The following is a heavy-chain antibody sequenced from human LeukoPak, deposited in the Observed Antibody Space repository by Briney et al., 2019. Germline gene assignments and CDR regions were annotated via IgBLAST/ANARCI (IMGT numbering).Heavy chain of an antibody. J-gene: IGHJ1*01. D-gene: IGHD3-22*01. Sequence: GASVKVSCKASGYTFTDYYMHWVRQAPGQGLEWMGWINPNSGGTNYAQKFQGRVTMTRDTSISTAYMELSRLRSDDTAVYYCARGQYYYDSSGNFQHWGQGTLVTVSS. CDR2: INPNSGGT. CDR1: GYTFTDYY. CDR3: ARGQYYYDSSGNFQH. V-gene: IGHV1-2*02.